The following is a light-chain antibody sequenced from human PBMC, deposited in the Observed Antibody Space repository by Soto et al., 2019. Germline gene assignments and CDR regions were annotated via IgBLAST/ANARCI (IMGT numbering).Light chain of an antibody. CDR2: DVS. Sequence: QSALTQPRSVSGSPGQSVTISCTGTSSDVGGYHYVSWYQQHPGKAPKVMIYDVSKRPSGVPDRFSGSKSGNTASLTISGLQAEDEADYYCCSYAGSYTVVFGGGTKLTVL. V-gene: IGLV2-11*01. CDR3: CSYAGSYTVV. J-gene: IGLJ2*01. CDR1: SSDVGGYHY.